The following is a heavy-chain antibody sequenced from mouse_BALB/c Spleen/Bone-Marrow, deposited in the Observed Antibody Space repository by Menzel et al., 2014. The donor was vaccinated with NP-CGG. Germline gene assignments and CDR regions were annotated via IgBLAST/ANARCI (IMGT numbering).Heavy chain of an antibody. J-gene: IGHJ4*01. Sequence: VQLQQSGAELVKPGASVKLSCTASGFNIKDTYMHWVKQRPEQGLEWIGRIDPANGNTKYDPKFQGKATITADTSSNTAYLQLSSLTSEDTAVYYWARERDYDYAYAMATGVKEPQSPSPQ. CDR2: IDPANGNT. CDR1: GFNIKDTY. D-gene: IGHD2-4*01. V-gene: IGHV14-3*02. CDR3: ARERDYDYAYAMAT.